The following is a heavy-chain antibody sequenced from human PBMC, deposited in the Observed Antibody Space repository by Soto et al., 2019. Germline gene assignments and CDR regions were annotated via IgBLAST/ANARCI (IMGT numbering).Heavy chain of an antibody. J-gene: IGHJ6*02. Sequence: KPSETLSLTCTVSGGSINTSDYYWTWIRQPRGKGLEWIGYIYYSGTTYYNPSLKSRVSLSLDTSKNHFSLRLTSVTAADTAVYYCARGVDFEGFSPYGMDVWGQGTTVTVSS. CDR1: GGSINTSDYY. CDR3: ARGVDFEGFSPYGMDV. V-gene: IGHV4-30-4*01. CDR2: IYYSGTT. D-gene: IGHD3-3*01.